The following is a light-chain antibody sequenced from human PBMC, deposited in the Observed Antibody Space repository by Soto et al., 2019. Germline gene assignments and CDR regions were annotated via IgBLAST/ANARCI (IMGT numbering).Light chain of an antibody. Sequence: QSVLTQPPSVSGAPGQRVTISCTGSSSNIGAGYDVHWYQQRPGTAPKLLIYGNSNRPSGVPDRFSGSKSGTSASLAITGLQAEDESDYYCQSYDSGLSGYVFGTGTKVTGL. V-gene: IGLV1-40*01. J-gene: IGLJ1*01. CDR2: GNS. CDR1: SSNIGAGYD. CDR3: QSYDSGLSGYV.